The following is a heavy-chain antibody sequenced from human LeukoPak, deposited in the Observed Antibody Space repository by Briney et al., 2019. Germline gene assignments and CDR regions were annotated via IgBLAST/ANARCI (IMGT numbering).Heavy chain of an antibody. V-gene: IGHV1-69*01. Sequence: SVKVSCKASGGTFSSYAISWVRQAPGHGLEWMGGIIPIFGTANYAQKFQGRVTITADESTSTAYMELSSLRSEDTAVYYCASVVPAAIGGFWFDPWGQGTLVTVSS. D-gene: IGHD2-2*01. CDR1: GGTFSSYA. J-gene: IGHJ5*02. CDR2: IIPIFGTA. CDR3: ASVVPAAIGGFWFDP.